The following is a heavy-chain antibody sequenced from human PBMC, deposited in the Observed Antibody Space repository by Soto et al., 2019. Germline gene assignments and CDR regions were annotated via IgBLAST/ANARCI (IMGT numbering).Heavy chain of an antibody. D-gene: IGHD2-21*02. CDR1: GNSFNNW. V-gene: IGHV5-51*01. CDR3: ARGFSGGDADWFDP. Sequence: PGESLKISCKGLGNSFNNWIGWVRQMPGKGLEWVGIIYPGDSDTRYSPSFQGQVTISADKSISTAYLQWSSLKPSDSAMYYCARGFSGGDADWFDPWGQGTLVTVSS. J-gene: IGHJ5*02. CDR2: IYPGDSDT.